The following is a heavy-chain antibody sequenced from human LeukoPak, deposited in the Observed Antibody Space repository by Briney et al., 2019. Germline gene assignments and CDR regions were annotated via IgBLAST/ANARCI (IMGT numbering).Heavy chain of an antibody. D-gene: IGHD3-9*01. CDR3: TIDILTGDYPGWFDP. CDR2: INPNSGGT. CDR1: GYTFTGYY. V-gene: IGHV1-2*02. J-gene: IGHJ5*02. Sequence: GASVKVSCKASGYTFTGYYMHWVRQAPGQGLEWMGWINPNSGGTNYAQKFQGRVTMTRDTSISTAYMELSRLRSDDTAVYYCTIDILTGDYPGWFDPWGQGTLVTVSS.